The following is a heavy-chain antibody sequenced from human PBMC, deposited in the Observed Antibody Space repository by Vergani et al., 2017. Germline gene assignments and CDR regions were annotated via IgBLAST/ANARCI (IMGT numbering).Heavy chain of an antibody. J-gene: IGHJ4*02. CDR3: AREWGQAAAGPFDY. CDR1: GFTFSSYA. Sequence: QVQLVESGGGVVQPGRSLRLSCAASGFTFSSYAMHWVRQAPGKGLEWVAVISYDGSNKYYADSVKGRFTISRDNSKNTLYLQMNSLRAEDTAVYYCAREWGQAAAGPFDYWGQGTLVTVSS. D-gene: IGHD6-13*01. V-gene: IGHV3-30*01. CDR2: ISYDGSNK.